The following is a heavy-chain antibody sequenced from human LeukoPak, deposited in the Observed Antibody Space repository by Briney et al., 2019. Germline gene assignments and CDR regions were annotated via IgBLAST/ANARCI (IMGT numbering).Heavy chain of an antibody. CDR3: ARGSTQYSSGWYGLDY. Sequence: GGSLRLSCAASGFNFNKYDMTWARQAPGKGLEWVSTITGRSDKTYYTDSVKGRFVTSRDNAKNTLYLQMNSLRAEDTAVYYCARGSTQYSSGWYGLDYWGQGTLVTVSS. J-gene: IGHJ4*02. V-gene: IGHV3-23*01. CDR1: GFNFNKYD. D-gene: IGHD6-19*01. CDR2: ITGRSDKT.